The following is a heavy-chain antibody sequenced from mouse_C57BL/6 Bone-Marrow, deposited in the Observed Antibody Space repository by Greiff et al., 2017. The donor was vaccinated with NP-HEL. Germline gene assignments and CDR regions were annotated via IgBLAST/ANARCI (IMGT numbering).Heavy chain of an antibody. J-gene: IGHJ3*01. D-gene: IGHD2-1*01. V-gene: IGHV14-3*01. CDR1: GFNIRNTD. Sequence: VQLKQSVAELVRPGASVKLSCTASGFNIRNTDMHWVKQRPEQGLEWIGRIDPANGNTKYAPKFQGKATITADTTSNTAYLQLSSLKSEDTAIYYCARDGIYKFAYWGQGTLVTVSA. CDR2: IDPANGNT. CDR3: ARDGIYKFAY.